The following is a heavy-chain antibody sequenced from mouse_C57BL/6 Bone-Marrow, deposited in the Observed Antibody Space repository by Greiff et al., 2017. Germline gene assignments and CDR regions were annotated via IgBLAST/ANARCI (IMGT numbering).Heavy chain of an antibody. D-gene: IGHD2-4*01. J-gene: IGHJ2*01. CDR3: AMYDYDGDY. Sequence: QVQLQQSGAELVKPGASVKMSCKASGYTFTSYWITWVKQRPGQGLEWIGDIYPGSGSTNYNEQFKSKATLTVDTSSSTAYMQLSSLTSEESAVYYCAMYDYDGDYWGQGTTLTVSS. CDR1: GYTFTSYW. V-gene: IGHV1-55*01. CDR2: IYPGSGST.